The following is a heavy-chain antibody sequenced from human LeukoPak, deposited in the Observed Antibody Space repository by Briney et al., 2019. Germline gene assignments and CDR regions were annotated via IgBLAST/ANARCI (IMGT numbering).Heavy chain of an antibody. J-gene: IGHJ4*02. D-gene: IGHD2-15*01. CDR3: AKEHMAAAVYYFDY. Sequence: GGSLRLSCAASGFTFGSYWMHWVRQAPGKGLVWVSRINSDGSSTSYADSVKGRFTISRDNAKNTLYLQMNSLRAEDTAVYYCAKEHMAAAVYYFDYWGQGTLVTVSS. CDR2: INSDGSST. CDR1: GFTFGSYW. V-gene: IGHV3-74*01.